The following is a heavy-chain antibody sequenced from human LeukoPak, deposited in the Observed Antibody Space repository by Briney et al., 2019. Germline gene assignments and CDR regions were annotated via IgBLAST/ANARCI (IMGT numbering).Heavy chain of an antibody. CDR3: ARGATIFGVVGNWFDP. D-gene: IGHD3-3*01. CDR2: IIPIFGTA. V-gene: IGHV1-69*01. Sequence: SVKVSCKASGGTFSSYAISWVRQAPGQGLEWMGGIIPIFGTANYAQRFQGRVTITADESTSTAYMELSSLRSEDTAVYYCARGATIFGVVGNWFDPWGQGTLVTVSS. J-gene: IGHJ5*02. CDR1: GGTFSSYA.